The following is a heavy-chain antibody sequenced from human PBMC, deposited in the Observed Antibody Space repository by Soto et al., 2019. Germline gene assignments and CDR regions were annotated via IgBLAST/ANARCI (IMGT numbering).Heavy chain of an antibody. CDR1: GFTFSSYA. D-gene: IGHD3-3*01. CDR2: ISYDGSNK. V-gene: IGHV3-30-3*01. Sequence: GGSLRLSSAASGFTFSSYAMRWGRQAPGKGAEWVTVISYDGSNKYYADSLKGRFTISRDNSKNTLYLQMNSLRAEDTAVYYCARDAHYYDFWSGYHGYWGQGTLVTVSS. J-gene: IGHJ4*02. CDR3: ARDAHYYDFWSGYHGY.